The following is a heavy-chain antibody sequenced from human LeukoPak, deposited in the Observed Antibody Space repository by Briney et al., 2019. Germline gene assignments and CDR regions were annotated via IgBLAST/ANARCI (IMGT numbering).Heavy chain of an antibody. V-gene: IGHV3-23*01. CDR3: AKGSDLWFGET. D-gene: IGHD3-10*01. J-gene: IGHJ4*02. CDR1: GFTFSSYA. CDR2: ISGGGDRT. Sequence: GGSLRLSCATSGFTFSSYAMSWVRQAPGKGLEWVSVISGGGDRTYYADSVKGRFTISRGNSKNTLYLQMNSLRAEDSAVFYCAKGSDLWFGETWGQGTLVTVSS.